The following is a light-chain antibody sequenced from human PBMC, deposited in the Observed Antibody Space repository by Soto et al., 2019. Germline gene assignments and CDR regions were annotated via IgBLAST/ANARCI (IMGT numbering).Light chain of an antibody. CDR2: GAS. CDR3: QQYGSSGT. V-gene: IGKV3-20*01. Sequence: EIVWTQSPGTLSLSPGERDTLSCRASQSVSTNYLAWYQQKPGQAPRLLIYGASNRAIGIPDRFSGSGSGTDFTFTISRLEPEDLAVYYCQQYGSSGTFGQGTKVEIK. CDR1: QSVSTNY. J-gene: IGKJ1*01.